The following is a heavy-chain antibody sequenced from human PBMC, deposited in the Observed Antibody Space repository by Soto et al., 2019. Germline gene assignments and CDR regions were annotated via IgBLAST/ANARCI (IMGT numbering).Heavy chain of an antibody. D-gene: IGHD4-17*01. J-gene: IGHJ6*02. Sequence: EVQLVESGGGLVQPGGSLRLSCAASGFTFSSYWMHWVRQAPGKGLVWVSRINSDGSSTSYADSVKGRFTISRDNAKNTLYLQMNSLRAEDTAVYYCARVSDYGDYRPYYYYGMDVWGQGTTVTVSS. CDR3: ARVSDYGDYRPYYYYGMDV. CDR2: INSDGSST. CDR1: GFTFSSYW. V-gene: IGHV3-74*01.